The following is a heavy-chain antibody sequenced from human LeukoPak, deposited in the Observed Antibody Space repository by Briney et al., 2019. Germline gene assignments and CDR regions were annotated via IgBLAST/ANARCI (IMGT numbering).Heavy chain of an antibody. CDR2: ISSSGSTT. V-gene: IGHV3-11*01. J-gene: IGHJ4*02. Sequence: PGGSLRLSCAASGFTFSDSYMSWIRLAPGKGLEYISYISSSGSTTYYADSVKRRFTLSRDNAKNSLSLEMNSLRAEDTAVYYCARGKYSFAYWGQGTLVTVSS. CDR3: ARGKYSFAY. CDR1: GFTFSDSY.